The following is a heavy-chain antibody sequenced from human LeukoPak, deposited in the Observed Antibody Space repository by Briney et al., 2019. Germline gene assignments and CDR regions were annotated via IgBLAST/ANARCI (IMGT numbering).Heavy chain of an antibody. CDR2: INHSGST. D-gene: IGHD3-10*01. CDR1: GGSFSGYY. V-gene: IGHV4-34*01. J-gene: IGHJ3*01. Sequence: SETLSLTCAVYGGSFSGYYWSWIRQPPGKGLEWIGEINHSGSTNYNPSLKSRVTISVDTSKNQFSLHLNSVTPDDTALYYCARGGLVRGSLNSLTGFDFWGQGTMVTVSS. CDR3: ARGGLVRGSLNSLTGFDF.